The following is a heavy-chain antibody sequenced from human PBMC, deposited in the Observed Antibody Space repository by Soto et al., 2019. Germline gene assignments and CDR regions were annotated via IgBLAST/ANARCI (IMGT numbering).Heavy chain of an antibody. Sequence: GASLTRSDKRAGDKLATSRVGWERQKSGKGLEWMGIIYPSDSDTRYSPSFQGQVTISADKSINTAYLQWSSLKASDSAMYYCARSGYNFGYHYLFDPWVHGTLVTVSS. D-gene: IGHD5-12*01. J-gene: IGHJ5*02. CDR3: ARSGYNFGYHYLFDP. CDR1: GDKLATSR. V-gene: IGHV5-51*01. CDR2: IYPSDSDT.